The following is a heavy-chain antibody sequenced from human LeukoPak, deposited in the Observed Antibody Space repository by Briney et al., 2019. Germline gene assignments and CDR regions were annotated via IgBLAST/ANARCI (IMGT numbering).Heavy chain of an antibody. V-gene: IGHV3-7*01. D-gene: IGHD1-26*01. CDR1: GFTFSNYW. J-gene: IGHJ4*02. CDR3: ARYGGSYYFDN. Sequence: HPGGSLRLSCAASGFTFSNYWMSWVRQAPGKGLEWVANIKQDGSESYYVDSVKGRFTISRDNAKNSLYLQMNSLRAEDTAVYYCARYGGSYYFDNWGQGTLVTVSS. CDR2: IKQDGSES.